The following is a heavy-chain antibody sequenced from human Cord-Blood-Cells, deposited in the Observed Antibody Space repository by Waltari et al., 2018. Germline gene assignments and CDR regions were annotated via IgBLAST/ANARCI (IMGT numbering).Heavy chain of an antibody. J-gene: IGHJ3*02. Sequence: EVQLVETGGGLIQPGGSLRLSCAASGFTVSSNYMSWVRQAPGEGLEWVSVIYSGVSTYYADSVKGRFTISRDNSKNTLYLQMNSLRAEDTAVYYCARETGSYDAFDIWGQGTMVTVSS. D-gene: IGHD3-10*01. CDR1: GFTVSSNY. CDR2: IYSGVST. CDR3: ARETGSYDAFDI. V-gene: IGHV3-53*02.